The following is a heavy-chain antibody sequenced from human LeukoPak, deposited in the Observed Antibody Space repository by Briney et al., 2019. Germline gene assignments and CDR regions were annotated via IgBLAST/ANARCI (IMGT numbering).Heavy chain of an antibody. CDR1: GFTFSSYA. CDR3: AKDALGGNSFFDY. Sequence: GGSLRLSCAATGFTFSSYAMSWVRQAPGKGLDWVSAISGSGGSTYYADSVKGRFTISRDNSKNTLYLQMNSLRAEDTAVYYCAKDALGGNSFFDYWGQGTLVTVSS. D-gene: IGHD4-23*01. CDR2: ISGSGGST. J-gene: IGHJ4*02. V-gene: IGHV3-23*01.